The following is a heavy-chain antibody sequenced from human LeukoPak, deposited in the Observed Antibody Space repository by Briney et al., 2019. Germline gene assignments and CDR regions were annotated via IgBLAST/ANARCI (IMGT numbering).Heavy chain of an antibody. CDR1: GVSFISHY. CDR2: IYYSGST. J-gene: IGHJ2*01. Sequence: TSETLSLTCTVSGVSFISHYWSWIRQPPGKGLEWIGYIYYSGSTNYNPSLRGRVTISVDTSKNQFSLKLYSVTAAGTAVYYCARVGTGGWYFDLWGRGTLVTVSS. V-gene: IGHV4-59*11. D-gene: IGHD1-1*01. CDR3: ARVGTGGWYFDL.